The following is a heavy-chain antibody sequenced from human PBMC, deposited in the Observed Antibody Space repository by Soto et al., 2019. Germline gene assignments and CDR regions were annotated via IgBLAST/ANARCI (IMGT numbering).Heavy chain of an antibody. CDR2: IYHSGSN. J-gene: IGHJ5*02. CDR3: AREYSSSPANWFDP. V-gene: IGHV4-30-2*01. CDR1: GGSISSGGYS. Sequence: SETLSLTCAVSGGSISSGGYSWSWIRQPPGKGLEWIGYIYHSGSNYYNPSLKGRVTISVDRSKNQFSLKLSSVTAADTAVYYCAREYSSSPANWFDPGGQGTRVTVSS. D-gene: IGHD6-6*01.